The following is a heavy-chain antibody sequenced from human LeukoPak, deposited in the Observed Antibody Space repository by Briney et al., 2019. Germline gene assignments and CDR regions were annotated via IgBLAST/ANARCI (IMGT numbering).Heavy chain of an antibody. Sequence: GGSLRLSCAASGFTFSSSWMHWARQAPGKGLVWVSRINTDGSRTDHADSVKGRFTISRDNAKDALYLQMSSLRAEDTAVYYCVRGFGGRTDSWGQGTEVTAST. V-gene: IGHV3-74*01. J-gene: IGHJ5*01. CDR3: VRGFGGRTDS. CDR2: INTDGSRT. D-gene: IGHD2-15*01. CDR1: GFTFSSSW.